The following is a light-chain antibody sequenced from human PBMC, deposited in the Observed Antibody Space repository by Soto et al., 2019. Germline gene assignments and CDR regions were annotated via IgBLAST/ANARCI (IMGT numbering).Light chain of an antibody. CDR2: DAS. V-gene: IGKV3-20*01. CDR1: LNVNSY. Sequence: EAVLTQSPATLSLSPGERATLSCRASLNVNSYLAWYQQKPGQAPRLLIYDASSRATGIPDRFSGSGSGTDFTLTISRLEPEDFAVYYCHQYGSSSWTFGQGTKVDIK. CDR3: HQYGSSSWT. J-gene: IGKJ1*01.